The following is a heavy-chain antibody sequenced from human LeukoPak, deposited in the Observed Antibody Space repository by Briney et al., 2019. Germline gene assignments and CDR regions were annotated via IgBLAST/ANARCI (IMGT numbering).Heavy chain of an antibody. J-gene: IGHJ5*02. D-gene: IGHD3-10*01. CDR1: GFTIRSNY. CDR2: IYRNGGT. V-gene: IGHV3-66*01. CDR3: ARDRGGYHNWFDP. Sequence: PGGSLRLSCVVSGFTIRSNYMSWVRQAPGKGLEWVSVIYRNGGTNYADSVKGRFTISRDNAKNSLYLQMNSLRAEDTAVYYCARDRGGYHNWFDPWGQGTLVTVSS.